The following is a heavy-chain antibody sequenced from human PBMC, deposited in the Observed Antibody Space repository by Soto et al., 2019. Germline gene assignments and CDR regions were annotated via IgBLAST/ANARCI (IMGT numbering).Heavy chain of an antibody. V-gene: IGHV5-51*01. D-gene: IGHD5-12*01. J-gene: IGHJ4*02. Sequence: GESLKISCXGSGYSFTSYWIGWVRQMPGKGLEWMGIIYPGDSDTRYSPSFQGQVTISADKSISTAYLQWSSLKASDTAMYYCARSFVEMATMIDYWGQGTLVTVSS. CDR3: ARSFVEMATMIDY. CDR2: IYPGDSDT. CDR1: GYSFTSYW.